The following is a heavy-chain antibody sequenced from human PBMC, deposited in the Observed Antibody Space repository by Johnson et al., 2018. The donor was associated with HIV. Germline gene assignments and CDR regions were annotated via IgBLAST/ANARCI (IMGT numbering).Heavy chain of an antibody. V-gene: IGHV3-11*04. Sequence: QVQLVESGGGVVQPGRSRRLSCEASGLTFSDYYMSWIRQAPGKGLEWVSYISSRGSSRYYADSVKGRFTITRDNVKNSLYLQMNSLRAEDTAVYYCAAGGRTEAVAWGQGTMVTVSS. CDR3: AAGGRTEAVA. D-gene: IGHD3-16*01. CDR1: GLTFSDYY. CDR2: ISSRGSSR. J-gene: IGHJ3*01.